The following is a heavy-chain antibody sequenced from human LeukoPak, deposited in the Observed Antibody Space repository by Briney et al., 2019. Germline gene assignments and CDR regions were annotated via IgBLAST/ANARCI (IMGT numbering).Heavy chain of an antibody. V-gene: IGHV5-51*01. J-gene: IGHJ5*02. D-gene: IGHD3-22*01. CDR2: IYPGDSDT. Sequence: GESLKTSCKCSGSSFTSYWIGWGRPMPGKGLGLMGIIYPGDSDTRYSPSFQGHVTISADKSISTAYLQWSSLKASDTAVYYCARRAYYDIGPFDPWGQGSLVTVSS. CDR1: GSSFTSYW. CDR3: ARRAYYDIGPFDP.